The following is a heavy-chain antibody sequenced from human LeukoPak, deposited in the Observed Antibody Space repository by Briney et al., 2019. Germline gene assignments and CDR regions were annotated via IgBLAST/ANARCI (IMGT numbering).Heavy chain of an antibody. CDR2: ISWNSGSI. CDR3: AKVMPPGRIRFYSYYMDV. V-gene: IGHV3-9*01. J-gene: IGHJ6*03. D-gene: IGHD2-15*01. Sequence: GRSLRLSCAASGFTFDDYAMHWVRQAPGKGLEWVSGISWNSGSIGYADSVKGRFTISRDNAKNSLYLQMNGLRVEDTAVYYCAKVMPPGRIRFYSYYMDVWGKGTTVSVS. CDR1: GFTFDDYA.